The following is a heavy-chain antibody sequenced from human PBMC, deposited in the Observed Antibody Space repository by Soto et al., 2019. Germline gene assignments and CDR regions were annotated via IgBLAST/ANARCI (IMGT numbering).Heavy chain of an antibody. Sequence: QVQLVQSGAEVKKPGASLKVSCKASAFTFTSYDINWVRQATGQGLEWMGWMNPNSGNTGYAQKFQGRVTMTGNTSIRTAYMELSSLRSEDTAVYYCAGGTSGWYDWGQGTLVTVSS. V-gene: IGHV1-8*01. CDR1: AFTFTSYD. J-gene: IGHJ4*02. CDR3: AGGTSGWYD. CDR2: MNPNSGNT. D-gene: IGHD6-19*01.